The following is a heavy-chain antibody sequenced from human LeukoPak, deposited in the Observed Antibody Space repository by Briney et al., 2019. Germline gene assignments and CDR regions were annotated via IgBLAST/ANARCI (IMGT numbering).Heavy chain of an antibody. CDR3: AKVPDGSPRGYWYFDL. CDR1: GFTFSGYA. V-gene: IGHV3-23*01. J-gene: IGHJ2*01. CDR2: ISSTGGST. Sequence: GGSLRLSCAGSGFTFSGYAMTWVRQAPGKGLEWVAAISSTGGSTYYADSMKGRFSISRDNSNNTLFVQMFSLRADDTAVYYCAKVPDGSPRGYWYFDLWDRGTLVTVSS. D-gene: IGHD5-24*01.